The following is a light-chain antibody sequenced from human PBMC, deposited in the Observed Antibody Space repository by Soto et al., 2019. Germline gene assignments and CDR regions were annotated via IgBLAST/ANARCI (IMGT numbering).Light chain of an antibody. J-gene: IGLJ2*01. V-gene: IGLV2-14*01. CDR1: SSDVGGYKY. CDR3: TSYTSSATGV. CDR2: EVR. Sequence: QSALTQPASVSGSPGQSITISCTGTSSDVGGYKYVSWYQQHPGKTPKLLIYEVRNRPSGVSSRFSGSKSGNTASLTISGLQAEDEADYYCTSYTSSATGVFGGGTQLTVL.